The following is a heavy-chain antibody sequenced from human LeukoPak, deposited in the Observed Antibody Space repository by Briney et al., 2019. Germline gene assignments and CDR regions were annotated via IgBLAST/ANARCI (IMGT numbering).Heavy chain of an antibody. J-gene: IGHJ4*02. CDR3: AKDSNYYDSSGYYY. CDR1: GFTFSSYA. CDR2: ISGSGGST. Sequence: GGSLRLSCAASGFTFSSYAMSWVRQAPGKGLEWVSAISGSGGSTYYADSVKGRFTISRDNSKNTLHLQMNSLRAEDTAVYYCAKDSNYYDSSGYYYWGQGTLVTVSS. D-gene: IGHD3-22*01. V-gene: IGHV3-23*01.